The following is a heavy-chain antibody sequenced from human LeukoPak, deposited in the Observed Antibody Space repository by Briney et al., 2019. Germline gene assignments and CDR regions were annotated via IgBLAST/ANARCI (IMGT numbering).Heavy chain of an antibody. CDR2: IYTSGT. Sequence: SETLSLTCTVSGGSISLYYWSWIRQPAGKGLEWIGRIYTSGTSYNPSLKSRVTMSLDTSKNQFSLKLSSVTAADTAVYYCARGLAYWGQGTLVTVSS. J-gene: IGHJ4*02. V-gene: IGHV4-4*07. CDR3: ARGLAY. CDR1: GGSISLYY.